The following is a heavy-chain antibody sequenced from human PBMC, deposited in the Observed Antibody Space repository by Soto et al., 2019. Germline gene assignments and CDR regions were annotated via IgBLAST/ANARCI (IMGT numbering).Heavy chain of an antibody. D-gene: IGHD3-10*01. V-gene: IGHV1-69*02. J-gene: IGHJ4*02. CDR2: INPILSMS. CDR3: ASSYGSGYPACDY. CDR1: GDTFTFYS. Sequence: QVQLVQSGAEVKKPGSSVRVSCKASGDTFTFYSINWVRQAPGLGLEWMGRINPILSMSNYAQSFQGRVTTTADKSTSTDYMALSRLTSADTAMYYCASSYGSGYPACDYWGQGALVTVSS.